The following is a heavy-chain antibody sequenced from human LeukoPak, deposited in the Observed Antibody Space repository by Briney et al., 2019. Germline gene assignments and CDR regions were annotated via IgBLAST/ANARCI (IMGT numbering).Heavy chain of an antibody. V-gene: IGHV5-51*01. J-gene: IGHJ4*02. Sequence: GESLKISCQGSGYTFSSYWIGRVRQMPGKGLGWMGIIYPGDSDTRYSPSFQGQVTISADKSINTAYLQWSSLKASDTATYYCARHTGIGSYYVDYWGQGTLVTVSS. CDR2: IYPGDSDT. D-gene: IGHD1-26*01. CDR3: ARHTGIGSYYVDY. CDR1: GYTFSSYW.